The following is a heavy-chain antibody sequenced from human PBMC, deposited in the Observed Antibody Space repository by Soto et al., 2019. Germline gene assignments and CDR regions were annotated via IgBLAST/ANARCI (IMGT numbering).Heavy chain of an antibody. J-gene: IGHJ4*02. V-gene: IGHV1-69*01. Sequence: QVQLVQSGAEVKKPGSSVKVSCKASGGTFSNYAISWVRQAPGQGLEWMVGIIPMFGTANYAQKFQGRVTITADESTSTAYMELSSLRSEDTAVYYCARARVAAAGTSRYIDYWGQGTLVTVSS. CDR1: GGTFSNYA. CDR3: ARARVAAAGTSRYIDY. D-gene: IGHD6-13*01. CDR2: IIPMFGTA.